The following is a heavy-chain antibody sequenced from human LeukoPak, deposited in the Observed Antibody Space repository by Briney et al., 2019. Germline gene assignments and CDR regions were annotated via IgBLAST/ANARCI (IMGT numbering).Heavy chain of an antibody. CDR1: GFTFSSYA. CDR2: ISYDGSNK. J-gene: IGHJ4*02. Sequence: PGGSLRLSCAASGFTFSSYAMHWVRQAPGKGLEWVAVISYDGSNKYYADSVKGRFTISRDNSKNTLYLQMNDLRAEDTAVYYCASDIVGATGFDYWGQGTLVTVSS. D-gene: IGHD1-26*01. V-gene: IGHV3-30-3*01. CDR3: ASDIVGATGFDY.